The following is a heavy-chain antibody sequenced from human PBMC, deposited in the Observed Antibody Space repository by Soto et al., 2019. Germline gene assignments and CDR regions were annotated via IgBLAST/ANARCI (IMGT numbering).Heavy chain of an antibody. CDR2: IYYSGST. D-gene: IGHD3-3*01. CDR1: GGSISSYY. CDR3: ARKSDFWSGYSL. V-gene: IGHV4-59*01. J-gene: IGHJ4*02. Sequence: SETLSLTCTVSGGSISSYYWSWIRQPPGKGLEWIGYIYYSGSTNYNPSLKSRVTISVDTSKNQFSLKLSSVTAADTAVYYCARKSDFWSGYSLWGQGTLVTVSS.